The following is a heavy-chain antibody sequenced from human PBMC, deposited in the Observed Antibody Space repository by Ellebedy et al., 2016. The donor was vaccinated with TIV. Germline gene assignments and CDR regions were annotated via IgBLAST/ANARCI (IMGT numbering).Heavy chain of an antibody. D-gene: IGHD4-11*01. Sequence: SETLSLTCTVSGGSISNYYWSWIRQSPGRGLEWIGYISYSGTTKYNPSLKSRVTMSADTSENQFSLRLNSATAADTGVYYCARTGNSSNFEQWGQGILVTVSS. CDR3: ARTGNSSNFEQ. CDR1: GGSISNYY. CDR2: ISYSGTT. J-gene: IGHJ4*02. V-gene: IGHV4-59*12.